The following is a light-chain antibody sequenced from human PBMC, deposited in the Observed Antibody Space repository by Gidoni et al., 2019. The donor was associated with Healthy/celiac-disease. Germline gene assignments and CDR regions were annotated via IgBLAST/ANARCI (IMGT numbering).Light chain of an antibody. J-gene: IGKJ4*01. CDR3: QQYDNLPLT. V-gene: IGKV1-33*01. CDR1: QDISNY. Sequence: DSQMTQSPSSLSASVGDRVTITCQASQDISNYLNWYQQKPGKAPKLLIYDASNLETGVPSRFSGSGSGTDFTFTISSLQPEAIATYYCQQYDNLPLTFGGGTKVEIK. CDR2: DAS.